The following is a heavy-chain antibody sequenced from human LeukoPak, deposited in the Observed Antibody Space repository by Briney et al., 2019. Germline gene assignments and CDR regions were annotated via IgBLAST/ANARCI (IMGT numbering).Heavy chain of an antibody. CDR2: IYPGDSDT. D-gene: IGHD3-10*01. J-gene: IGHJ6*02. Sequence: GESLKISCKGSGYSFTSYWIGWVRQMPGKGLEWMGIIYPGDSDTRYSPSFQGQVTISADKSISTAYLQWSSLKASDTAMYYCARGGYYYGSGSYYTSDYYYYYGMDVWGQGTTVTVSS. V-gene: IGHV5-51*01. CDR3: ARGGYYYGSGSYYTSDYYYYYGMDV. CDR1: GYSFTSYW.